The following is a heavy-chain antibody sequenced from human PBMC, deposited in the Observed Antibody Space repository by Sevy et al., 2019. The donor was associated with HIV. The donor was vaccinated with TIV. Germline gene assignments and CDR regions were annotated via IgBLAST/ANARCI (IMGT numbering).Heavy chain of an antibody. CDR1: GYTFSTYY. J-gene: IGHJ6*02. D-gene: IGHD1-26*01. V-gene: IGHV1-46*01. Sequence: ASVKVSCKTSGYTFSTYYIYWVRQAPGQGLEWIGIFDPTGGSRSHAQRFQGRLTMTGDTSTSTAYMELSSLTSEDTAVYYCARDRDVSGNYLEYFYYAMDVWGQGTTVTVSS. CDR2: FDPTGGSR. CDR3: ARDRDVSGNYLEYFYYAMDV.